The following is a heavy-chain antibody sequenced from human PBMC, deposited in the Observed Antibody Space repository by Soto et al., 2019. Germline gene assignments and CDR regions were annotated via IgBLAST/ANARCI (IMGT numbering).Heavy chain of an antibody. Sequence: GGSLRLSCAASGFTFSSYAMHWVRQAPGKGLEWVAVISYDGSNKYYADSVKGRFTISRDNSKNTLYLQMNSLRAEDTAVYYCAGDLRVRDCYYGMDVWGQGTTVTVSS. J-gene: IGHJ6*02. CDR1: GFTFSSYA. CDR3: AGDLRVRDCYYGMDV. CDR2: ISYDGSNK. V-gene: IGHV3-30*04.